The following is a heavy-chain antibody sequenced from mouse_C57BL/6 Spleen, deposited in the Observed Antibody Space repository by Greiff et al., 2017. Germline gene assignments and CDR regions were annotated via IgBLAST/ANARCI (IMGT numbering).Heavy chain of an antibody. CDR3: ARSLCDGGALDY. Sequence: VQLQQSGPELVKPGASVKLSCKASGYSFTDYNMHWVKQSHGKSLEWIGVIIPNFGTPSYNQKFKGKATFTVDQSSSTAYMQLTSLTTEDAAVYYCARSLCDGGALDYWGQGTSVTVSS. J-gene: IGHJ4*01. CDR2: IIPNFGTP. V-gene: IGHV1-39*01. CDR1: GYSFTDYN.